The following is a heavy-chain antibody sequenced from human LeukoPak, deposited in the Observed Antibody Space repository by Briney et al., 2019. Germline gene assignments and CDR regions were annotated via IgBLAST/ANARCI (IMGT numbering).Heavy chain of an antibody. CDR2: IYHSGST. CDR1: GGSISSSNW. Sequence: SGTLSLTCAVSGGSISSSNWWSWVRQPPGKGLEWIGEIYHSGSTNYNPSLKSRVTISVDKSKNQLSLKLNSVTAADTAVYYCARGYCSSTSCYYYGMDVWGKGTTVTVSS. D-gene: IGHD2-2*01. J-gene: IGHJ6*04. CDR3: ARGYCSSTSCYYYGMDV. V-gene: IGHV4-4*02.